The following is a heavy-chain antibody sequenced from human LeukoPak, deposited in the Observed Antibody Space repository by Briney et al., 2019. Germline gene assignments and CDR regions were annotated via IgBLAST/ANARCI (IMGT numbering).Heavy chain of an antibody. D-gene: IGHD3-10*01. J-gene: IGHJ6*03. V-gene: IGHV4-34*01. CDR1: GGSFSGYY. CDR2: INHSGST. CDR3: ARAPTYYYGSGSYYNYYYYYYMDV. Sequence: PSETLSLTCAVYGGSFSGYYWSWIRQPPGKGLEWIGEINHSGSTNYNPSLKSRVTISVDTSKNQFSLKLSSVTAADTAVYYCARAPTYYYGSGSYYNYYYYYYMDVWGKGTTVTISS.